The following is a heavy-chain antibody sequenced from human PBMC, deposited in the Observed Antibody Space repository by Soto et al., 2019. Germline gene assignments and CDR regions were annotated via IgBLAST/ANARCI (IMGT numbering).Heavy chain of an antibody. CDR1: GYTFTSYA. D-gene: IGHD3-3*01. V-gene: IGHV1-3*01. Sequence: ASVKVSCKASGYTFTSYAMHWVRQAPGQRLEWMGWINAGNGNTKYSQKFQGRVTITRDTSASTAYMELSSLRSEDTAVYYCAREFPLEGLSNYYYYYMDVWGKGTTVTVSS. CDR2: INAGNGNT. CDR3: AREFPLEGLSNYYYYYMDV. J-gene: IGHJ6*03.